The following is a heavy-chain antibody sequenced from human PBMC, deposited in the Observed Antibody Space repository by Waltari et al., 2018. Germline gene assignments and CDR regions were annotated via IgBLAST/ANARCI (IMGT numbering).Heavy chain of an antibody. CDR2: IWYDGSNK. CDR3: ARPYYYDSSGYYFDY. J-gene: IGHJ4*02. Sequence: QVQLVESGGGVVQPGRSLRLSCAASGFTFSSYAMHWVRQAPGKGLEWVAVIWYDGSNKYYADSVKGRFTISRDNSKNTLYLQMNSLRAEDTAVYYCARPYYYDSSGYYFDYWGQGTLVTVSS. D-gene: IGHD3-22*01. V-gene: IGHV3-33*01. CDR1: GFTFSSYA.